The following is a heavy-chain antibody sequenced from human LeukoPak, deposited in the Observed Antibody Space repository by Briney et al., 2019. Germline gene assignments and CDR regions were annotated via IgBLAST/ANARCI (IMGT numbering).Heavy chain of an antibody. CDR3: ARLRYYDNAGYRHYFDY. V-gene: IGHV4-39*01. CDR2: IYYSGSTYYNT. CDR1: GGSISTSNYY. Sequence: SETLSLTCTVSGGSISTSNYYLGWIRQPPGEGLEWIGSIYYSGSTYYNTYYNPSLKSRVTISVDTSKNQFSLGLSSVTAADTAVYYCARLRYYDNAGYRHYFDYWGQGTLVTVSS. D-gene: IGHD3-22*01. J-gene: IGHJ4*02.